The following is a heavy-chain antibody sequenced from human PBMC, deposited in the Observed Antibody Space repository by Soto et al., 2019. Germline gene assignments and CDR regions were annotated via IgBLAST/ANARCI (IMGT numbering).Heavy chain of an antibody. D-gene: IGHD3-10*01. J-gene: IGHJ6*02. CDR2: IYYSGAT. V-gene: IGHV4-30-4*01. Sequence: SETLSITCTVAGGSVNRGDYDWSWVRQSPGKGLEWIGFIYYSGATYYSPSLESRVTISIDKTKNQFSLKLRSVTAADTAVYYCARDLSLVRGANGMDVWGQGTTVT. CDR3: ARDLSLVRGANGMDV. CDR1: GGSVNRGDYD.